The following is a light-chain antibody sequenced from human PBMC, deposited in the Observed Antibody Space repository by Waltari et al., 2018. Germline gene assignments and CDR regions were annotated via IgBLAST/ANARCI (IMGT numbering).Light chain of an antibody. Sequence: QTVVTQEPSFSVSPGGTVTLTCGLSSGPVSSRHYPSWHQQTPGQDQATLSYWINARSAGGADRFAGSSLGNKAALTITGAQADDESVYYCVLHMGNLVFGGVVFGGGTKLTVL. CDR1: SGPVSSRHY. V-gene: IGLV8-61*01. CDR2: WIN. J-gene: IGLJ2*01. CDR3: VLHMGNLVFGGVV.